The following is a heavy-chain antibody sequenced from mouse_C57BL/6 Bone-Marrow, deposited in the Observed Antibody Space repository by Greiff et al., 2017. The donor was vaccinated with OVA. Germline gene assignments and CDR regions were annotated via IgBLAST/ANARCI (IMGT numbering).Heavy chain of an antibody. CDR3: ARGGTNGSRFDY. Sequence: DVMLVESGGGLVKPGGSLKLSCAASGFTFSSYAMSWVRQTPEKRLEWVATISDGGSYTYYPDNVKGRFTISRDNAKNNLYLQMSHLKSEDTAMYYCARGGTNGSRFDYWGQGTTLTVSS. CDR2: ISDGGSYT. CDR1: GFTFSSYA. V-gene: IGHV5-4*03. D-gene: IGHD1-1*01. J-gene: IGHJ2*01.